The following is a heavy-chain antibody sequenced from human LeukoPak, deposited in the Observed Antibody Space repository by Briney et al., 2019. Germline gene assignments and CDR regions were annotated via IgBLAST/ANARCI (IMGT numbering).Heavy chain of an antibody. CDR2: IHNSGTT. Sequence: SETLSLTCVVSGGPFSGYFWSWIRQSSGKGLEWIGEIHNSGTTNYNPSLNSRVTISEDTSKNQFYLNLSSVTAADTAVYYCARRYYYNLGSFPFDFWGQGTLVTVSS. J-gene: IGHJ4*02. D-gene: IGHD3-10*01. V-gene: IGHV4-34*01. CDR1: GGPFSGYF. CDR3: ARRYYYNLGSFPFDF.